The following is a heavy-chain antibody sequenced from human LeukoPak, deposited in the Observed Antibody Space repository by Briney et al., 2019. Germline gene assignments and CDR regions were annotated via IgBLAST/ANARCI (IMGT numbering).Heavy chain of an antibody. J-gene: IGHJ4*02. CDR2: INSDGSST. CDR3: ASGSHYYDSSGYPY. D-gene: IGHD3-22*01. Sequence: GGSLRLSCAASGFTFSSYWMHWVRHAPGKGLVWVSRINSDGSSTSYADSVKGRFTISRDNAKNTLYLQMNSLRAEDTAAYYCASGSHYYDSSGYPYWGQGTLVTVSS. V-gene: IGHV3-74*01. CDR1: GFTFSSYW.